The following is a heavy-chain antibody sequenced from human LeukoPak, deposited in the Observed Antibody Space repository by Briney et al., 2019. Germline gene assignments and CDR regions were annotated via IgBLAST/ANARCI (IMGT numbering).Heavy chain of an antibody. CDR1: GFSFSDYW. J-gene: IGHJ4*02. CDR2: INGGGYNT. V-gene: IGHV3-23*01. D-gene: IGHD6-19*01. CDR3: ARASGIYGSGWYFDY. Sequence: PGGSLRLSCAASGFSFSDYWMSWVRQAPGKGLEWVSTINGGGYNTYYADSVKGRFTISRDNSKNTLSLQVNTLRAEDTAVYYCARASGIYGSGWYFDYWGQGTLVTVSS.